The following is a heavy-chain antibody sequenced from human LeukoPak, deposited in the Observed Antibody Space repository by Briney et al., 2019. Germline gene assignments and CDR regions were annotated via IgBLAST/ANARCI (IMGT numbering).Heavy chain of an antibody. V-gene: IGHV4-34*01. J-gene: IGHJ4*02. CDR3: ARLPYYYDSSGYYFFSFDY. Sequence: PSETLSLTCAVYGGSFSGYYWSWIRQPPGKGLEWIGEINHSGSTNYNPSLKSRVTISVDTSKNQFSLKLSSVTAADTAVYYCARLPYYYDSSGYYFFSFDYWGQGTLVTVSS. D-gene: IGHD3-22*01. CDR1: GGSFSGYY. CDR2: INHSGST.